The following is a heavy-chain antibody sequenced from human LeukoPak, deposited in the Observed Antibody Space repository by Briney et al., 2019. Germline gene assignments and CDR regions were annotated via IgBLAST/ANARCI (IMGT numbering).Heavy chain of an antibody. CDR2: INHSGST. CDR3: ARGTRRGWFDP. CDR1: GGSFSGYY. J-gene: IGHJ5*02. Sequence: PSETLSLTCAVYGGSFSGYYWSWIRQPPGKGLEWIGEINHSGSTNYNPSLKSRVTISVDTSKNQFSLKLSSVTVADTAVYYCARGTRRGWFDPWGQGTLVTVSS. V-gene: IGHV4-34*01.